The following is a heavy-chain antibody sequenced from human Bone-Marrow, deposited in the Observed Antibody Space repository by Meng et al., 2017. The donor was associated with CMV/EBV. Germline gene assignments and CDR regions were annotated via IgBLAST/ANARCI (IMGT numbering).Heavy chain of an antibody. CDR3: ARVQWLVPDY. V-gene: IGHV4-34*01. J-gene: IGHJ4*02. D-gene: IGHD6-19*01. Sequence: SETLSLTCAVYGGSFSGYYWSWIRQPPGKGLEWIGEINHSRSTNYNPSLKSRVTISVDTSKNQFSLKLSSVTAADTAVYYCARVQWLVPDYWGQGTRVTVSS. CDR1: GGSFSGYY. CDR2: INHSRST.